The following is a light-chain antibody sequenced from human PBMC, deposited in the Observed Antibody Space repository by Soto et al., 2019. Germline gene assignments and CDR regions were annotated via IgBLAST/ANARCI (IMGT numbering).Light chain of an antibody. CDR2: GAS. Sequence: EIVLTQSPGTVPLSPGERATLSCRARHRISSSYLAWYQQKQGQAPRLLIYGASIKATGIPDRFSGSGSGTDFTLTISRVEPEEFALYYCQLYGSSPQPFGQGHKVEIK. V-gene: IGKV3-20*01. CDR1: HRISSSY. J-gene: IGKJ1*01. CDR3: QLYGSSPQP.